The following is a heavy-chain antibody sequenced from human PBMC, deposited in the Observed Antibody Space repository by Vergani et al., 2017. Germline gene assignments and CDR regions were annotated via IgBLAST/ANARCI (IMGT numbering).Heavy chain of an antibody. Sequence: QVQLVQSGSELKKPGASVKVSCKASGYTFTSYAMNWVRQAPGQGLEWMGWINTNTGNPTYAQGFTGRFVFSLDTSVSTAYLQISSLKAEDTAVYYCATSAAPYYSSSWYDYYYYGMDVWGQGTTVTVSS. V-gene: IGHV7-4-1*02. CDR2: INTNTGNP. D-gene: IGHD6-13*01. CDR1: GYTFTSYA. CDR3: ATSAAPYYSSSWYDYYYYGMDV. J-gene: IGHJ6*02.